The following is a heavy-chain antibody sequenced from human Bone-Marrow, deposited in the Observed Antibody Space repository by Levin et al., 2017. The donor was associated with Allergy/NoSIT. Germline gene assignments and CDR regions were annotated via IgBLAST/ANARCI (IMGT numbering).Heavy chain of an antibody. D-gene: IGHD1-26*01. CDR2: VSDSGNI. J-gene: IGHJ4*02. Sequence: SETLSLTCTVSGGPLTSYFWSWVRQPPGKTLEWIGCVSDSGNIYYNPSLRSRVTISEDTSRNSFSLKLSSVTAADTAVYYCTRGKGIVLWGQGTLVTVSS. V-gene: IGHV4-59*01. CDR3: TRGKGIVL. CDR1: GGPLTSYF.